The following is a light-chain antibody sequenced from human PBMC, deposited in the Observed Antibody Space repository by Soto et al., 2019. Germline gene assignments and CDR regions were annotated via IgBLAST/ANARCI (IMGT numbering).Light chain of an antibody. J-gene: IGKJ1*01. CDR3: QQYNSSPWT. CDR2: KAS. V-gene: IGKV1-5*03. Sequence: DIQMTQSPSTLSASVGDRVTLTCRASQSIRSWVAWYQQKPGKAPNLLIYKASSLESGVPSRFSGSGSGTEFTLTISSLQPDDFASYYCQQYNSSPWTFGQGTKVEIK. CDR1: QSIRSW.